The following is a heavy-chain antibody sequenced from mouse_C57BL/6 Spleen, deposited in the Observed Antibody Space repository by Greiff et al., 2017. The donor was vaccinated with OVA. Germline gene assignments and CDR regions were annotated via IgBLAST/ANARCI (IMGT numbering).Heavy chain of an antibody. CDR3: ARPGGSSSDYAMDY. J-gene: IGHJ4*01. Sequence: VMLVESGPGLVAPSQSLSITCTVSGFSLTSYAISWVRQPPGKGLEWLGVIWTGGGTNYNSALKSRLSISKDNSKSQVFLKMNSLQTDDTARYYCARPGGSSSDYAMDYWGQGTSVTVSS. D-gene: IGHD1-1*01. CDR2: IWTGGGT. V-gene: IGHV2-9-1*01. CDR1: GFSLTSYA.